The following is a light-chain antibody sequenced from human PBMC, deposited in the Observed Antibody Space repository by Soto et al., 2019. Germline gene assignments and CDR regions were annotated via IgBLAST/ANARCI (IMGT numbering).Light chain of an antibody. CDR2: SNN. Sequence: QSVLTQPPSASGTPGQRVTISCSGSSSNIGSNTVNWYQQLPGTAPKLLIYSNNQRPSGVPDRFSGSKSGTSASLAISGVQSEDEADYYCAAWDDSLNVLYVFGTGTKVTVL. CDR1: SSNIGSNT. J-gene: IGLJ1*01. V-gene: IGLV1-44*01. CDR3: AAWDDSLNVLYV.